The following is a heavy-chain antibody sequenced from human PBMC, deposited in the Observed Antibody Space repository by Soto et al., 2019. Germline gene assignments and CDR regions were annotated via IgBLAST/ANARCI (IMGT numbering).Heavy chain of an antibody. CDR1: GYSFTSYW. J-gene: IGHJ4*02. CDR2: IYPGDSDT. D-gene: IGHD6-13*01. CDR3: ARSIADPVAWYFDY. V-gene: IGHV5-51*01. Sequence: RGESLKISCKGSGYSFTSYWIGWVRQMPGKGLEWMGIIYPGDSDTRYSPSFQGQVTISADKSISTADLQWSSLKASDTAMYYCARSIADPVAWYFDYWGQGTLVTVSS.